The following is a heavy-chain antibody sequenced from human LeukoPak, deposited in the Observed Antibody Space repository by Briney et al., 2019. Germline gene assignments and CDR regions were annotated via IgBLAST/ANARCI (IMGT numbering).Heavy chain of an antibody. J-gene: IGHJ4*02. D-gene: IGHD2-15*01. CDR1: GGSITNYY. CDR3: ARYLGYCSGGFCYSFDY. CDR2: IHHTGII. Sequence: SETLSLTCTVSGGSITNYYWNWIRQPPGKGLEWIGYIHHTGIINYNPSLKSRVTVSVDTSKNQFSLKLTSVTAADTAVYYCARYLGYCSGGFCYSFDYWGQGALVTVSS. V-gene: IGHV4-59*01.